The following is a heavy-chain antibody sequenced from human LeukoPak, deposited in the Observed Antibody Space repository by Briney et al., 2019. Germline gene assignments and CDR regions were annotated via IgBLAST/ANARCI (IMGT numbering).Heavy chain of an antibody. D-gene: IGHD3-3*01. J-gene: IGHJ6*03. V-gene: IGHV4-34*01. Sequence: KPSETLSLTCSVYGGSFSGYYWSWIRQPPGKGLEWIGEINHSGSTNYNPSLESRVTISVDTSKNQFSLKLSSVTAADTAVYYCARALYDFWSGPQPIPLVYYYYYYMDVWGKGTTVTVSS. CDR1: GGSFSGYY. CDR3: ARALYDFWSGPQPIPLVYYYYYYMDV. CDR2: INHSGST.